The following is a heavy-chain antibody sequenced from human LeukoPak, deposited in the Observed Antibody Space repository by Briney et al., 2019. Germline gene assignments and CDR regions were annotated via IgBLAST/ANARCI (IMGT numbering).Heavy chain of an antibody. Sequence: SETLSLTCTVSGGSLSSYYWAWVRQSPGKGLEWIGFFHHSGTTNYNPSFKRRVTISADTSNNHFSLRLTAVPAADTAVYYFAGGGRPNKNDFWGQGTLVTVSS. J-gene: IGHJ4*02. V-gene: IGHV4-59*01. CDR1: GGSLSSYY. D-gene: IGHD2-8*01. CDR2: FHHSGTT. CDR3: AGGGRPNKNDF.